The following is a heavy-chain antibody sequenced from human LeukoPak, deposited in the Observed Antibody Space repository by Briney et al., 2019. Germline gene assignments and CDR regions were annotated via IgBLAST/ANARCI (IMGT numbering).Heavy chain of an antibody. J-gene: IGHJ3*02. D-gene: IGHD2-21*02. CDR3: ARDSCGGDCYPGSYAFDI. CDR2: INSDGSST. V-gene: IGHV3-74*01. CDR1: GFTFSSYW. Sequence: PGGSLRLSCAASGFTFSSYWMHWVRQAPGKGLVWVSRINSDGSSTSYADSVKGRFTISRDNAKNTLYLQMNSLRSEDTAVYYCARDSCGGDCYPGSYAFDIWGQGTMVTVSS.